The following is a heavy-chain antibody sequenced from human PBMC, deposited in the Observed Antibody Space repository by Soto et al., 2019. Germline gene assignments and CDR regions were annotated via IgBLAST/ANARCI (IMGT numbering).Heavy chain of an antibody. CDR2: VFESENT. Sequence: SETLSLTCNVSGTSVTSYSYYWNWIRQPPGKGLEWIGYVFESENTKYNPSLKGRASISVDTSKNQFSLTLTSVTAADTAVYYCARVNQLAPKRNAFEIWGQGTMVTVSS. V-gene: IGHV4-61*01. D-gene: IGHD1-1*01. CDR1: GTSVTSYSYY. J-gene: IGHJ3*02. CDR3: ARVNQLAPKRNAFEI.